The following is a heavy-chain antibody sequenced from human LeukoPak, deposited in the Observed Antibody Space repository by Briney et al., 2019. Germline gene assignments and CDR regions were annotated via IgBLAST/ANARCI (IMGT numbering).Heavy chain of an antibody. J-gene: IGHJ4*02. Sequence: PSETLSLTCTVSGGSISSYYWSWIRQPPGKGLEWIGYIYTSGSTNYNPSLKSRVTISVDTSKNQFSLKLSSVTAADTAVYYCARGYGGYSSGWYPFDYWGQGTLVTVSS. D-gene: IGHD6-19*01. V-gene: IGHV4-4*09. CDR2: IYTSGST. CDR3: ARGYGGYSSGWYPFDY. CDR1: GGSISSYY.